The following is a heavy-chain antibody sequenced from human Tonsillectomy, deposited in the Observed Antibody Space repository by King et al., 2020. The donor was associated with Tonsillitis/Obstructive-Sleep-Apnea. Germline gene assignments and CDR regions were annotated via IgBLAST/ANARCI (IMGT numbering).Heavy chain of an antibody. CDR2: ISSSGGFT. Sequence: VQLVESGGDLVKPGGSLRLSCAASGFSFSDYYMSWIRQAPGKGLEWVSYISSSGGFTNYADSVKGRFTISRDNARKSLYLQLNSLRAEDTAVYYCARHSTVTTWGFYYYMDVWGKGTTVAVSS. J-gene: IGHJ6*03. D-gene: IGHD4-17*01. CDR1: GFSFSDYY. V-gene: IGHV3-11*05. CDR3: ARHSTVTTWGFYYYMDV.